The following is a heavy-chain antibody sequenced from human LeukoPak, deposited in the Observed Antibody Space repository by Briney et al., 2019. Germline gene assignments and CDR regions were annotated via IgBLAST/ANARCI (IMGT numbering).Heavy chain of an antibody. D-gene: IGHD1-26*01. Sequence: GGSRGLPCAAPGLTFGRNGWSGFGKPPGRGWGGLANIWHDGSAKYYVDSVKGRFIISRDNAKNSLFLQMNSLRAEDTAVYYCAREISGSHPNDYWGQGTLVTVSS. CDR1: GLTFGRNG. V-gene: IGHV3-7*01. CDR2: IWHDGSAK. CDR3: AREISGSHPNDY. J-gene: IGHJ4*02.